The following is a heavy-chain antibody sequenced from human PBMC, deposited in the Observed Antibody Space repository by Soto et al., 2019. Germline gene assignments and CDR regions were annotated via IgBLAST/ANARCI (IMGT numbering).Heavy chain of an antibody. D-gene: IGHD3-16*01. CDR3: ARLPFPWGWFDP. CDR2: ISGSGRTI. V-gene: IGHV3-48*03. CDR1: GFSFSNYA. Sequence: PGGSLRLSCAASGFSFSNYAMNWVRQAPGKGLEWLSYISGSGRTIYSADSVKGRFTISRDNATNSLHPQMNNLRAEDTAVYYCARLPFPWGWFDPWGQGTLVTVSS. J-gene: IGHJ5*02.